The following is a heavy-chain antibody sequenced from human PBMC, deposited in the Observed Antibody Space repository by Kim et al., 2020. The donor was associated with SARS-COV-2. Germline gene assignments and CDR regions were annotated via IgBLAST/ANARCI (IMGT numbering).Heavy chain of an antibody. CDR2: IKQDGSEK. CDR3: ARDPLHTYDSSGYYLY. V-gene: IGHV3-7*01. CDR1: GFTFSSYW. J-gene: IGHJ4*02. Sequence: GGSLRLSCAASGFTFSSYWMSWVRQAPGKGLEWVANIKQDGSEKYYVDSVKGRFTISRDNAKNSLYLQMNSLRAEDTAVYYCARDPLHTYDSSGYYLYWGQGTLVTVSS. D-gene: IGHD3-22*01.